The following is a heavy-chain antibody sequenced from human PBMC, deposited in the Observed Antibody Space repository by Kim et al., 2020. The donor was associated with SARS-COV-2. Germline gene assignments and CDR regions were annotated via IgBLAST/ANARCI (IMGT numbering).Heavy chain of an antibody. CDR1: GYTFTSYG. J-gene: IGHJ6*02. D-gene: IGHD2-15*01. Sequence: ASVKVSCKASGYTFTSYGISWVRQAPGQGLEWMGWISAYNGNTNYAQKLQGRVTMTTDTSTSTAYMELRSLRSDDTAVYYCARDRRYWQPMYYYYGMDVWGQGTTVTVSS. CDR3: ARDRRYWQPMYYYYGMDV. V-gene: IGHV1-18*01. CDR2: ISAYNGNT.